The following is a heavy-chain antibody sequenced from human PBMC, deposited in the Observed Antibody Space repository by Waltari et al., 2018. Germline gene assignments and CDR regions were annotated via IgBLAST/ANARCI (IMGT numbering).Heavy chain of an antibody. CDR2: IKKDGGEK. CDR3: TTGGPYTSGTY. J-gene: IGHJ4*02. D-gene: IGHD6-19*01. Sequence: EVQLVESGGGLVQPGGSLRLSCGASGFTFSNYWMTWVRQAPGKGLERGANIKKDGGEKNYVDSVKGRFTISRDNAKNSLYLQMNSLRTEDTVVYHCTTGGPYTSGTYWGQGTLVTVSS. CDR1: GFTFSNYW. V-gene: IGHV3-7*03.